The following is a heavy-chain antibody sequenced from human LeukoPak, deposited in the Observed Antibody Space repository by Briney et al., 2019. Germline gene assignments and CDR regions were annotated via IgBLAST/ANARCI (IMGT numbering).Heavy chain of an antibody. CDR1: GFAFSSYE. D-gene: IGHD3-9*01. J-gene: IGHJ4*02. CDR2: ISSSGSTI. V-gene: IGHV3-48*03. Sequence: GGSLRLSCAASGFAFSSYEMNWVRQAPGKGLEWVSYISSSGSTIYYADSVKGRFTISRDNSKNTLYLQMNSLRAEDTAVYYCAKEDRYFDWLLYGLYDYWGQGTLVTVSS. CDR3: AKEDRYFDWLLYGLYDY.